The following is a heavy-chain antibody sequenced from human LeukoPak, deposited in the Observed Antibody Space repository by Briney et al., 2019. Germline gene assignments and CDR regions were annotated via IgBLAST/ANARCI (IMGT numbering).Heavy chain of an antibody. CDR1: GYTFTSYA. CDR2: INAGNGNT. D-gene: IGHD3-3*01. CDR3: ARAFTIFGVVIINWFDP. J-gene: IGHJ5*02. Sequence: ASVKVSCKASGYTFTSYAMHWVRQAPGQRLEWMGWINAGNGNTKYSQKFQGRVTMTRNTSISTAYMELSSLRSEDTAVYYCARAFTIFGVVIINWFDPWGQGTLVTVSS. V-gene: IGHV1-3*01.